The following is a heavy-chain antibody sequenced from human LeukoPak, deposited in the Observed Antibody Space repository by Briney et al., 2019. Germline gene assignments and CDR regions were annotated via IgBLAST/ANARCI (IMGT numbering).Heavy chain of an antibody. Sequence: QPGGSLRLSCAASDLTFSNYWIHWVRQAPGKGLVWVSRIDSDGRITGYADYVQGRFSISRDNAKNTLYLQMNSLRVEDTAVYHCARGSGGLPSIWGQGTLVTVSS. CDR3: ARGSGGLPSI. V-gene: IGHV3-74*01. J-gene: IGHJ4*02. D-gene: IGHD3-16*01. CDR2: IDSDGRIT. CDR1: DLTFSNYW.